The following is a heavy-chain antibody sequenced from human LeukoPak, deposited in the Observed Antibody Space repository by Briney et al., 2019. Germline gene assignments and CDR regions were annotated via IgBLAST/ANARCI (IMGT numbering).Heavy chain of an antibody. CDR1: VGTFSSYA. Sequence: ASVKVSCKASVGTFSSYAISWVRQAPGQGLEWMGGIIPIFGTANYAQKFQGRVTITADESTSTAYMELSSLRSEDTAVYYCARESRGLDAFDIWGQGTMVTVSS. CDR3: ARESRGLDAFDI. V-gene: IGHV1-69*13. CDR2: IIPIFGTA. D-gene: IGHD5-24*01. J-gene: IGHJ3*02.